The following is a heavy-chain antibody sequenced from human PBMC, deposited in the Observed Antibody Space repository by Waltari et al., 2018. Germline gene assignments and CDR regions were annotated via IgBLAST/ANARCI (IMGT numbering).Heavy chain of an antibody. CDR2: ITIGGDTT. Sequence: EVQLLESGGGLVQPGGSLRLSCAASGFTFTSYAMSWVRQAPGKGLEWVSAITIGGDTTYYADSVKGRFTISRDNSRSTLYLQMNSLRAEDTAVYYCARDQWFAFDIWGQGTMVTVSS. V-gene: IGHV3-23*01. CDR3: ARDQWFAFDI. D-gene: IGHD3-22*01. CDR1: GFTFTSYA. J-gene: IGHJ3*02.